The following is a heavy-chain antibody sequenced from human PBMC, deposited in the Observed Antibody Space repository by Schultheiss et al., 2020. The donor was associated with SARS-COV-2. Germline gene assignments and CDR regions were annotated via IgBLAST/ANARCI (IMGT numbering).Heavy chain of an antibody. Sequence: ASVKVSCKASGGTFTSYGISWVRQAPGQGLEWMGWISAYNGNTNYAQKLQGRVTMTTDTSTSTAYMELRSLRSDDTAVYYCARGGVWVDSSGYLDYWGQGTLVTVSS. V-gene: IGHV1-18*01. CDR3: ARGGVWVDSSGYLDY. CDR1: GGTFTSYG. D-gene: IGHD3-22*01. J-gene: IGHJ4*02. CDR2: ISAYNGNT.